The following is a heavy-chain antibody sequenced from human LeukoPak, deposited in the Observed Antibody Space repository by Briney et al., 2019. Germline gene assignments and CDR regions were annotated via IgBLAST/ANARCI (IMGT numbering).Heavy chain of an antibody. CDR1: GFTFSSYE. Sequence: GGSLRLSCAASGFTFSSYEMNWVRQAPGKGLEWVSYISSSSSYIYYADSVKGRFTISRDNAKNSLYLQMNSLRAEDTAVYYCARVGPWVNPDYYYYYMDVWGKGTTVTVSS. V-gene: IGHV3-21*05. CDR3: ARVGPWVNPDYYYYYMDV. CDR2: ISSSSSYI. D-gene: IGHD1-14*01. J-gene: IGHJ6*03.